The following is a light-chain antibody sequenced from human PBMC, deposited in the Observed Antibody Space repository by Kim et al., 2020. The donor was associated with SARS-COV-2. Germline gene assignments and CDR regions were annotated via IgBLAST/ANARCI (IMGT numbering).Light chain of an antibody. J-gene: IGLJ2*01. CDR3: QAWDSGTVV. Sequence: VYPRQKTSITWSGVKVWDKYACWDQPKPGQSRVLVIYQDSQPPPGFPQRFSGSNSGNTATLTIGGAQTMDEADYYFQAWDSGTVVFGGGTQLTFL. CDR2: QDS. V-gene: IGLV3-1*01. CDR1: KVWDKY.